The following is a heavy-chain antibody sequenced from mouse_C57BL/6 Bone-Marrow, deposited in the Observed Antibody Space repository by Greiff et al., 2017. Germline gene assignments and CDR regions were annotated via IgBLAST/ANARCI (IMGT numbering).Heavy chain of an antibody. CDR2: IYPGDGDT. D-gene: IGHD2-4*01. Sequence: QVQLKESGPELVKPGASVKISCKASGYAFSSSWMNWVKQRPGQGLEWIGRIYPGDGDTNYNGKFKGKATLTADKSSSTAYMQLSSLTSEDSAVYVGARLAGLRHWFDYWGQGTLVTVSA. CDR3: ARLAGLRHWFDY. J-gene: IGHJ3*01. V-gene: IGHV1-82*01. CDR1: GYAFSSSW.